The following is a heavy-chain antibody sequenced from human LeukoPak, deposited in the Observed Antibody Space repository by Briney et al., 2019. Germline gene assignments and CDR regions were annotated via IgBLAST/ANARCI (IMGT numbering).Heavy chain of an antibody. CDR2: INHSGST. Sequence: SETLSLTCAVYGGSFSGNYWSWIRQPPGKGLEWIGEINHSGSTNYNPSLKSRVTISVDTSKNQFSLKLSSVTAADTAVYYCASGSYYFNYWGQGTLVTVSS. D-gene: IGHD1-26*01. CDR1: GGSFSGNY. J-gene: IGHJ4*02. CDR3: ASGSYYFNY. V-gene: IGHV4-34*01.